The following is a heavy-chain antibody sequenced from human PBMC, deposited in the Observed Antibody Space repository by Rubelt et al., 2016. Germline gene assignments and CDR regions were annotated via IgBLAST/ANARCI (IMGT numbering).Heavy chain of an antibody. CDR1: GFTFSTFS. Sequence: EVQLVESGGGLVQPGGSLRLSCAASGFTFSTFSTTWVRQAPGKGLEWVANINQAGSEEHYVGSVKGRFTISRDNTKNSLYLQMNNLSAEDTAVYYGAGGRNGALWGQGTLVIVSS. CDR2: INQAGSEE. J-gene: IGHJ4*02. V-gene: IGHV3-7*03. D-gene: IGHD2-8*01. CDR3: AGGRNGAL.